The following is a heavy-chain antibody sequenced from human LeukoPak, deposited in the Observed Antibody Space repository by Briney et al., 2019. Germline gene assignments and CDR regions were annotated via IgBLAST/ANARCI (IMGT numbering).Heavy chain of an antibody. CDR3: ARDRVLFYGSQTVGQDNWFDP. CDR1: GFTFSDYA. Sequence: GGSLRLSCAASGFTFSDYAMTWVRQAPGKGLELVSIVSGDGSSSDYADSVKGRFTISRDNSKNTLYLQMKSLRPEDTAVYYCARDRVLFYGSQTVGQDNWFDPWGQGTLVTVSS. D-gene: IGHD3-10*01. J-gene: IGHJ5*02. CDR2: VSGDGSSS. V-gene: IGHV3-23*01.